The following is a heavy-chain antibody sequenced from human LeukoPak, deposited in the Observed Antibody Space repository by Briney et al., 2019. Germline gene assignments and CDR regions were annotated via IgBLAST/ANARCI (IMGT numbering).Heavy chain of an antibody. CDR2: IYYSGST. CDR3: ARDKGGRYYDSSGPDY. Sequence: SQTLSLTCTVSGGSISSSDYYWSWIRQPPGKGLEWIGYIYYSGSTYYNPSLKSRVTISVDTSKNQFSLKMSSVTAADTAVYYCARDKGGRYYDSSGPDYWGQGTLVTVSS. V-gene: IGHV4-30-4*01. D-gene: IGHD3-22*01. CDR1: GGSISSSDYY. J-gene: IGHJ4*02.